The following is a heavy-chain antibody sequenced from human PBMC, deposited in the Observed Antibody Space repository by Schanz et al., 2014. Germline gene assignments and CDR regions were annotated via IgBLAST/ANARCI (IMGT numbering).Heavy chain of an antibody. Sequence: QVQLVQSGAEVKKPGASVRVSCKASGYTFTTYAMSWVRQAPGQGLEWVGWISVYTGNTKYGQKLQGRVTMTTDTSTSTAYMALTDLRSDDTAVYYCARDRRFFDRDDLYDFDSWGQGTLVTVSS. V-gene: IGHV1-18*01. CDR1: GYTFTTYA. J-gene: IGHJ4*02. CDR2: ISVYTGNT. D-gene: IGHD3-3*01. CDR3: ARDRRFFDRDDLYDFDS.